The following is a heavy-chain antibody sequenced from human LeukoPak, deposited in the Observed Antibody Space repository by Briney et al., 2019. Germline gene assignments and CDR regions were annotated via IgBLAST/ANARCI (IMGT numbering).Heavy chain of an antibody. D-gene: IGHD2-2*01. V-gene: IGHV1-69*01. CDR3: ARGLGCSSTSCPPNWFDP. J-gene: IGHJ5*02. CDR1: LGTFSSYA. CDR2: IIPIFGTA. Sequence: SVKVSCKASLGTFSSYAISWVRQAPGPGLEWRGGIIPIFGTANYAQKFQGRVTITADESTSTAYMELSSLRSEDTAVYYCARGLGCSSTSCPPNWFDPWGQGTLVTVSS.